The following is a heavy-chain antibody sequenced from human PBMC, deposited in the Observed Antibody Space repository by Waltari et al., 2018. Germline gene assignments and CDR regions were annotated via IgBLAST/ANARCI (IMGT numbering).Heavy chain of an antibody. CDR2: IYYSGST. V-gene: IGHV4-59*11. J-gene: IGHJ3*02. D-gene: IGHD5-12*01. Sequence: QVQLQESGPGLVKPSETLSLTCTVSGGSIRSHYWSWIRQPPGKGLEWIGYIYYSGSTNYNPSLKSRVTISVDTSKNQFSLKLSSVTAADTAVYYCARDGEYSGYDMNAFDIWGQGTMVTVSS. CDR3: ARDGEYSGYDMNAFDI. CDR1: GGSIRSHY.